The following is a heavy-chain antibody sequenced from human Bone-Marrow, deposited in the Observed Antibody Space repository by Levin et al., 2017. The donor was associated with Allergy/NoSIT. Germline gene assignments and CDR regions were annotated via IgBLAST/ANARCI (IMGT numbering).Heavy chain of an antibody. CDR3: AREDQQQLASSFDY. Sequence: GESLKISCAASGFTFDDYGMSWVRQAPGKGLEWVSGINWNGGSTGYADSVKGRFTISRDNAKNSLYLQMNSLRAEDTALYYCAREDQQQLASSFDYWGQGTLVTVSS. CDR1: GFTFDDYG. D-gene: IGHD6-13*01. CDR2: INWNGGST. V-gene: IGHV3-20*04. J-gene: IGHJ4*02.